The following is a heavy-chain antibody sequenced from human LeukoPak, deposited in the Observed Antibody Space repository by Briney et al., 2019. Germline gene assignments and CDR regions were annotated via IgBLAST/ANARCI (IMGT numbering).Heavy chain of an antibody. CDR2: IVVGSGNT. V-gene: IGHV1-58*02. Sequence: SVKVSCKASGFTFTSSAMQWVRQARGQHLEWIGWIVVGSGNTNYAQKFQERVTITRDMSTSTAYMELSSLRSEDTAVYYCAAVEFSFGYSYGNNFVYWGQGTLVTVSS. CDR1: GFTFTSSA. D-gene: IGHD5-18*01. J-gene: IGHJ4*02. CDR3: AAVEFSFGYSYGNNFVY.